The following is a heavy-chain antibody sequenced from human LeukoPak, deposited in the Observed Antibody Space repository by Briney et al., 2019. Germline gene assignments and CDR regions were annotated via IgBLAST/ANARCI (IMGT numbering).Heavy chain of an antibody. J-gene: IGHJ6*03. D-gene: IGHD6-13*01. CDR1: GFTYRTNG. CDR3: AREQQLVERVYYYYYYMDV. Sequence: GGSLRLSCANSGFTYRTNGLHWVRQAPGKGLEWVAFLRMDAKVTYYADSVKGRFTISRDNAKNSLYLQMNSLRAEDTAVYYCAREQQLVERVYYYYYYMDVWGKGTTVTVSS. CDR2: LRMDAKVT. V-gene: IGHV3-30*02.